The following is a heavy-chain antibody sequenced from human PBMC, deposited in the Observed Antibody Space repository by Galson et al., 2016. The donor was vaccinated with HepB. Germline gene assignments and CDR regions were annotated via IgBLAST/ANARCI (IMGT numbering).Heavy chain of an antibody. CDR3: ARWTAAGSQPYNWFDP. CDR2: IYATGSA. J-gene: IGHJ5*02. V-gene: IGHV4-61*02. D-gene: IGHD6-13*01. CDR1: GDSIGSGSYF. Sequence: TLSLTCTVSGDSIGSGSYFWSWIRQPAGKGLEWVGRIYATGSANYSPSLKSRVTISVDTSKNQFSLKLSSVTAADTAVYYCARWTAAGSQPYNWFDPWGQGTLVTVSS.